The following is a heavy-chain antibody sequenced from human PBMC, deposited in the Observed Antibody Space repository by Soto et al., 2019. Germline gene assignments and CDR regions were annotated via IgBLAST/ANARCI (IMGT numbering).Heavy chain of an antibody. Sequence: PGESLKISCMGSGYKVSTWHNFTSYWIAWVRQMPGEGLEWMGIIYPGDSDTRYSPSFQGQVTISADKSINSVYLQWSSLKASDTATYYCARDLDYGGNSDSIDIWGQGTMVTVSS. D-gene: IGHD4-17*01. CDR2: IYPGDSDT. J-gene: IGHJ3*02. CDR1: GYKVSTWHNFTSYW. CDR3: ARDLDYGGNSDSIDI. V-gene: IGHV5-51*01.